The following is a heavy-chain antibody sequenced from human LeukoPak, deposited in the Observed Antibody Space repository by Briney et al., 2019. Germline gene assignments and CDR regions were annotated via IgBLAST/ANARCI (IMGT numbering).Heavy chain of an antibody. CDR2: INHSGST. D-gene: IGHD7-27*01. V-gene: IGHV4-34*01. CDR1: GGSFSGYY. CDR3: ARDQQGNFDN. J-gene: IGHJ4*02. Sequence: SETLSLTCAVYGGSFSGYYWSWIRQPPGKGLEWIGEINHSGSTNYNPSLKSRVTISVDTSKNQFSLKLSSVTAADTAVYYCARDQQGNFDNWGQGTLVTVSS.